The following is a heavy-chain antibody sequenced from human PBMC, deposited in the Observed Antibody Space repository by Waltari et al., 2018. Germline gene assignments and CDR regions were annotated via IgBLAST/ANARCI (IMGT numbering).Heavy chain of an antibody. CDR3: ARESAGYYDSSVYYYVSY. Sequence: EVQLVESGGGLIQPGGSLRLSCAASGFTVSSNYMSWVRQAPGRGLEWVSVIYSGGSTNYADSVKGRFTISRDNSKNTLYLQMNSLRAEDTAVYYCARESAGYYDSSVYYYVSYWGQGTLVTVSS. CDR1: GFTVSSNY. J-gene: IGHJ4*02. D-gene: IGHD3-22*01. CDR2: IYSGGST. V-gene: IGHV3-53*01.